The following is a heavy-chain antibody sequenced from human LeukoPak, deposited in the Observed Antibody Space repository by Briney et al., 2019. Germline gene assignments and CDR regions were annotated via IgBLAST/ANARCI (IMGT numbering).Heavy chain of an antibody. J-gene: IGHJ4*02. V-gene: IGHV3-30-3*01. CDR3: AREAEAFDY. CDR2: ISYDGTNK. CDR1: GFTFSSYA. Sequence: GRSLRLSCAASGFTFSSYAMHWVRQAPGKGLEWVALISYDGTNKYYADSVKGRFTISRDKSKNTLYLQMNSLRPEDTALYYCAREAEAFDYWGQGTLATVSS.